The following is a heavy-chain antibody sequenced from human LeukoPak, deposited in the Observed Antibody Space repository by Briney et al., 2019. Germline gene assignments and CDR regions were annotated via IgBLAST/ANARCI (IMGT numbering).Heavy chain of an antibody. V-gene: IGHV3-30*18. CDR1: GFTFSKHG. CDR3: AKGAVAGTWVWFDP. J-gene: IGHJ5*02. CDR2: ISSDGGKK. D-gene: IGHD6-19*01. Sequence: GGSLRLSCAASGFTFSKHGMHWVRQAPGKGLEWVAVISSDGGKKYYADSVKGRFTISRDNSKNTLYLQMNSLRAEDTAVYYCAKGAVAGTWVWFDPWGQGTLVTVSS.